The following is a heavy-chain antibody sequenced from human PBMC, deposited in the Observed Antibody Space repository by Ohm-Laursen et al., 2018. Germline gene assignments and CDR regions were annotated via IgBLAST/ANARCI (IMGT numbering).Heavy chain of an antibody. CDR2: MYYSGST. J-gene: IGHJ4*02. V-gene: IGHV4-59*01. Sequence: GTLSLTCAVSSGSINSYYWSWIRQPPGKGLEWIGYMYYSGSTNYNPSLKSRVTISVDTSKNQFSLKLRSVTAADTAIYYCARGYSYGWSASGILDYWGQGTLVTVSS. D-gene: IGHD5-18*01. CDR3: ARGYSYGWSASGILDY. CDR1: SGSINSYY.